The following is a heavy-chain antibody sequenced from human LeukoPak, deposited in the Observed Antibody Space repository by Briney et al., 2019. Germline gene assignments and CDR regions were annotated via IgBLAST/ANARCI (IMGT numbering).Heavy chain of an antibody. CDR3: ARWDY. Sequence: PGGSLRLSCAASGFTFSSYSMNWVRQAPGKGLEWVSYIGNSGSYIYYADSAKGRFTISRDNAKNSLFLQMNSLRTEDTAVYYCARWDYWGQGTLVTVSS. CDR2: IGNSGSYI. V-gene: IGHV3-21*05. J-gene: IGHJ4*02. CDR1: GFTFSSYS.